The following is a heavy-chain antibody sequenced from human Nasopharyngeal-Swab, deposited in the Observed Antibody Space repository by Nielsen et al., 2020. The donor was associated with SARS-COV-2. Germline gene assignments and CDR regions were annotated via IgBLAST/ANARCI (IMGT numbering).Heavy chain of an antibody. CDR1: GFTFNNYW. V-gene: IGHV3-74*01. CDR2: IMTDGSGT. J-gene: IGHJ6*02. D-gene: IGHD3-16*01. CDR3: ARDEGGGGMDV. Sequence: GESLKISCAASGFTFNNYWMHWVRQAPGKGLVWVSRIMTDGSGTTYADSVKGRFTISRGNAKNTLFLQMNSLRAEDTAVYYCARDEGGGGMDVWGQGTTVTVSS.